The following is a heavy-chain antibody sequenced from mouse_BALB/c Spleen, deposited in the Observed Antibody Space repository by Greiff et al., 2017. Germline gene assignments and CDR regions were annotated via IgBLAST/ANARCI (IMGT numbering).Heavy chain of an antibody. CDR3: TRSGYDYGGAMDY. CDR1: GYTFTSYW. V-gene: IGHV1-69*02. D-gene: IGHD2-4*01. CDR2: IYPSDSYT. J-gene: IGHJ4*01. Sequence: VQLHQSGAELVRPGASVKLSCKASGYTFTSYWINWVKQRPGQGLEWIGNIYPSDSYTNYNQKFKDKATLTVDKSSSTAYMQLSSPTSEDSAVYYCTRSGYDYGGAMDYWGQGTSVTVSS.